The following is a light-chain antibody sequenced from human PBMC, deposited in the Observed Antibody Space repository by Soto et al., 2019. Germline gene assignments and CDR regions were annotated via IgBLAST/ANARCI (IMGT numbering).Light chain of an antibody. J-gene: IGLJ3*02. Sequence: QAVVTQPPSASGTPGQRVTISCSGSSPNIGSNYVYWYQQLPGTAPKLLIYSNNQRPSGVPDRFSGSKSGTSASLAISGLRSEDEADYYCAAWDDSLRVFGGGTKLTVL. V-gene: IGLV1-47*02. CDR2: SNN. CDR1: SPNIGSNY. CDR3: AAWDDSLRV.